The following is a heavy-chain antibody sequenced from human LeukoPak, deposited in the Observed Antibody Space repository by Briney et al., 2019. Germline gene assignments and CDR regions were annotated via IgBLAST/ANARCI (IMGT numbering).Heavy chain of an antibody. CDR3: ARSGYCGSGICYSDYFDS. J-gene: IGHJ4*02. V-gene: IGHV3-72*01. CDR1: GFTFSDHY. CDR2: TRNKANGYTT. Sequence: GGSVRLSCAASGFTFSDHYMNWVRQAPGKGLEWVGRTRNKANGYTTEYAASVKGRFTISRDGSKNSLYLLMNSLKTEDTAVYYCARSGYCGSGICYSDYFDSWGQGILVTLSS. D-gene: IGHD2-15*01.